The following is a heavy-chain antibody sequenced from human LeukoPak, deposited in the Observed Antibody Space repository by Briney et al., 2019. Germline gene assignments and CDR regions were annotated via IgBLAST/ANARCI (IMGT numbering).Heavy chain of an antibody. J-gene: IGHJ4*02. CDR2: INHSGST. CDR3: ARGGPRGSSWRSYYFDY. CDR1: SLISND. Sequence: SLISNDWNGMRLDPGGGLEMIEEINHSGSTNYNPSLKSRVTISVDTSKNQFSLKLSSVTAADTAVYYCARGGPRGSSWRSYYFDYWGQGTLVTVSS. V-gene: IGHV4-34*01. D-gene: IGHD6-13*01.